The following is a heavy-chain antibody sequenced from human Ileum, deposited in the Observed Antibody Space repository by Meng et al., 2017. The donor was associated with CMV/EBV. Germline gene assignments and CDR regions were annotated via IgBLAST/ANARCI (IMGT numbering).Heavy chain of an antibody. CDR1: GFTFSSYA. CDR2: ISYDGSNK. J-gene: IGHJ4*02. V-gene: IGHV3-30-3*01. CDR3: ARTSLGLKYYYDSSGYYEGD. D-gene: IGHD3-22*01. Sequence: GESLKISCAASGFTFSSYAMHWVRQAPGKGLEWVAVISYDGSNKYYADSVKGRFTISRDNSKNTLYLQMNSLRAEDTAVYYCARTSLGLKYYYDSSGYYEGDWGQGTLVTVSS.